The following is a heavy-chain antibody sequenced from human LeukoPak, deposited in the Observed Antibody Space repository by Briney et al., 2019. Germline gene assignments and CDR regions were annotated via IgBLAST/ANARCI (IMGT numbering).Heavy chain of an antibody. J-gene: IGHJ4*02. V-gene: IGHV4-39*01. CDR1: GGSISSSSYY. D-gene: IGHD6-19*01. CDR3: ARQSCLPYNSGCRTNHFDF. CDR2: IYYSGST. Sequence: KPSETLSLTCTVSGGSISSSSYYWGWIRQPPGKGLEWIGSIYYSGSTYYNPSLKSRVTISVDTSKNQFSLKLSSVTAADTAVYYCARQSCLPYNSGCRTNHFDFWGQGTLVTVSS.